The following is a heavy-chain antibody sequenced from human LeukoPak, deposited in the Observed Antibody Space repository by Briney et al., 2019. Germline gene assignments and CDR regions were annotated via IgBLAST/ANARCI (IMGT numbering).Heavy chain of an antibody. J-gene: IGHJ4*02. V-gene: IGHV3-30*01. CDR1: GFTFSSYA. Sequence: GGSLRLSCAASGFTFSSYAMHWVRQAPGKGLEWVAVISYDGNNKYYADSVKGRFTISRDNSRNTVYLQMNSLRPEDTAVYYCARDTGWTAAVATTHFNYWGQGTLVTVSS. CDR2: ISYDGNNK. CDR3: ARDTGWTAAVATTHFNY. D-gene: IGHD5-12*01.